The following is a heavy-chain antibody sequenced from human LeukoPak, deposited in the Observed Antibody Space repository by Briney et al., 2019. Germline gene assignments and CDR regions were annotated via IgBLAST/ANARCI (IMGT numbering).Heavy chain of an antibody. Sequence: GGSLRLSCAASGFTFSSYAMSWVRQAPGKGLEWVSAISGSGAGTYYADSVKGRFTISRDNSKNTLYLQMNSLRAEDTAVYYCARDFRSGYNIWGQGTMVTVSS. D-gene: IGHD3-3*01. CDR1: GFTFSSYA. V-gene: IGHV3-23*01. CDR2: ISGSGAGT. J-gene: IGHJ3*02. CDR3: ARDFRSGYNI.